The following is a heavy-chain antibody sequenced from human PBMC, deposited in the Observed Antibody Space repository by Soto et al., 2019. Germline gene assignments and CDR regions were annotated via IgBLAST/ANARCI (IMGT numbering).Heavy chain of an antibody. CDR1: GFTFSSYS. CDR3: AREGDLYVSGTYDAFDM. Sequence: PGGSLRLSCAASGFTFSSYSMNWVRQAPGKGLEWVSSISRSSRYIYYADSVKGRFTISRDNAKNSLYLQMNSLRAEDTAVYYCAREGDLYVSGTYDAFDMWGQGTMVTV. V-gene: IGHV3-21*01. J-gene: IGHJ3*02. D-gene: IGHD3-10*01. CDR2: ISRSSRYI.